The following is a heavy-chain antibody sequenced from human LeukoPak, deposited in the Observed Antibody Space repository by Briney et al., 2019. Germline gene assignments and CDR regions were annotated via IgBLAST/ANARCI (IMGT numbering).Heavy chain of an antibody. CDR1: VGSISSHY. V-gene: IGHV4-59*11. CDR2: LYNTGTT. D-gene: IGHD1-26*01. CDR3: ARVDNSGSYFDY. Sequence: SETLSLTCTVSVGSISSHYWSWIRQPPGKGLEWIGYLYNTGTTNYNPSLKSRVIISVDTSKNQFSLKLSSVTAADTAVYYCARVDNSGSYFDYWGQGTLVTVSS. J-gene: IGHJ4*02.